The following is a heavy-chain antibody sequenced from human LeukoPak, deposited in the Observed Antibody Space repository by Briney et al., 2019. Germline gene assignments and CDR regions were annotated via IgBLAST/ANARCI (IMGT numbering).Heavy chain of an antibody. Sequence: PGRSLRLSCAASGFTFSSYVMHWVRQAPGKGLEWVAVISYDGSNKYNTDSVKGRFTISRDNSKNTLYLQMSSLRAEDTAVYYCARPSSSAAGIAYWGQGTLVTVSS. CDR1: GFTFSSYV. CDR3: ARPSSSAAGIAY. D-gene: IGHD6-13*01. V-gene: IGHV3-30-3*01. CDR2: ISYDGSNK. J-gene: IGHJ4*02.